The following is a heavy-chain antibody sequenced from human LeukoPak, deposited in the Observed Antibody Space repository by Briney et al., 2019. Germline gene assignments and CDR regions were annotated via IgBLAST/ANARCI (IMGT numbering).Heavy chain of an antibody. CDR1: GFTFNNAW. CDR3: AREKFDY. J-gene: IGHJ4*02. V-gene: IGHV3-7*03. CDR2: IKQDGSEK. Sequence: PGGSLRLSCAASGFTFNNAWMSWVRQAPGKGLEWVANIKQDGSEKYYVDSVKGRFTISRDNAKNSLYLQMNSLRAEDTAVYYCAREKFDYWGQGTLVTVSS.